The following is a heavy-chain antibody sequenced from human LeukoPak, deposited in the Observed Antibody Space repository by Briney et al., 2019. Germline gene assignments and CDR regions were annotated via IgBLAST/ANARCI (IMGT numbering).Heavy chain of an antibody. Sequence: SQTLSLTCAVSGGSISSGGYSWSWIRQPPGKGLEWIGYNYHSGSTYYNPSLKSRVTISVDRSKNQFSLKLSSVTAADTAVYYCARAPYSGSYGAFDIWGQGTMVTVSS. CDR3: ARAPYSGSYGAFDI. V-gene: IGHV4-30-2*01. CDR2: NYHSGST. J-gene: IGHJ3*02. D-gene: IGHD1-26*01. CDR1: GGSISSGGYS.